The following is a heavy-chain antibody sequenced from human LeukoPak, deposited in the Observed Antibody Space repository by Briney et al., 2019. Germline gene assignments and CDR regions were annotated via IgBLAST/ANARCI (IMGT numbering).Heavy chain of an antibody. CDR1: GGTFSSYA. Sequence: SVKVSCKASGGTFSSYAISWVRQAPGQGLEWMGGIIPIFGTADYAQKFQGRVTITTDESTSTAYMELSSLRSEDTAVYYCARGEVVASRPFFDYWGQGTLVTVSS. CDR2: IIPIFGTA. CDR3: ARGEVVASRPFFDY. D-gene: IGHD2-15*01. V-gene: IGHV1-69*05. J-gene: IGHJ4*02.